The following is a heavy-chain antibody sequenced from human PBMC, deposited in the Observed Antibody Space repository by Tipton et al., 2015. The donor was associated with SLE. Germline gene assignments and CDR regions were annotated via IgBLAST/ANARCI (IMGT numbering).Heavy chain of an antibody. V-gene: IGHV4-34*01. Sequence: TLSLTCAVYGGSFSGYYWSWIRQPPGKGLEWIGEINHSGSTNYNPSLKSRVTISVDTSKNQFSLKLSSVTAADTAVYFCARLLELGPFDYWGQGTLVTVSS. D-gene: IGHD7-27*01. CDR3: ARLLELGPFDY. CDR2: INHSGST. J-gene: IGHJ4*02. CDR1: GGSFSGYY.